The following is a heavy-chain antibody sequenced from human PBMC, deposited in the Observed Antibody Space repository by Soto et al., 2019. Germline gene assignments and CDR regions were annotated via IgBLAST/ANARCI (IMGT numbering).Heavy chain of an antibody. CDR1: GFTFSSFG. CDR2: ISYDGSHL. V-gene: IGHV3-30*18. CDR3: AKEGRGVGATPHDFQH. J-gene: IGHJ1*01. D-gene: IGHD1-26*01. Sequence: GGSLRLSCTDSGFTFSSFGMHWVRQAPGKGLEGGAGISYDGSHLYYADSAKARFTISRDYSKNTLFLQMTSLRPEDTAVYYCAKEGRGVGATPHDFQHWGQRTLGTVSS.